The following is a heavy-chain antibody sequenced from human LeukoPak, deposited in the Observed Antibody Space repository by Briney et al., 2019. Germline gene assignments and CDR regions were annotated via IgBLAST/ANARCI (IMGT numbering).Heavy chain of an antibody. J-gene: IGHJ6*03. CDR3: ASSSSSPDPYYYYYMDV. Sequence: GGSLRLSCAASGFTFSSYSMNWVRQAPGKGLEWVSYISSSSSTIYYADSVKGRFTISRDNAKNSLYLQMNSLRAEDTAVYYCASSSSSPDPYYYYYMDVWGKGTTVTVSS. V-gene: IGHV3-48*01. D-gene: IGHD6-6*01. CDR2: ISSSSSTI. CDR1: GFTFSSYS.